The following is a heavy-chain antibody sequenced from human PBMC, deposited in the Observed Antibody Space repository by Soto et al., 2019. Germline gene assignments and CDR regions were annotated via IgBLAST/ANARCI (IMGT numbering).Heavy chain of an antibody. CDR2: ISVYSGYA. V-gene: IGHV1-18*01. J-gene: IGHJ5*02. CDR1: GYSFYNSG. Sequence: QVQLVQSGPELKKPGASVKVSCKTSGYSFYNSGISWVRQAPGQGLEWMGWISVYSGYAHYAQKFQGRVIMTADTFTSPSYMELRGLRSDDTDMYYCSQNGTTWFAAWGEGTLVTVSS. CDR3: SQNGTTWFAA. D-gene: IGHD1-1*01.